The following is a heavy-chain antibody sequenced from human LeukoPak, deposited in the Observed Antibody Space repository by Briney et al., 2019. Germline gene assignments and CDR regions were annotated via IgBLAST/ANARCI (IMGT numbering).Heavy chain of an antibody. CDR1: GYTFTDQW. V-gene: IGHV1-2*02. J-gene: IGHJ4*02. CDR2: INPNSGGT. D-gene: IGHD6-13*01. Sequence: ASVKVSCKASGYTFTDQWIHWVRQAPGQGLEWLGWINPNSGGTNYAQKFEGRIAMTTDTSINTGYMEMTRLTSDDTAVYYCARAHSSLRLYHFEYWGQGTLVTVSS. CDR3: ARAHSSLRLYHFEY.